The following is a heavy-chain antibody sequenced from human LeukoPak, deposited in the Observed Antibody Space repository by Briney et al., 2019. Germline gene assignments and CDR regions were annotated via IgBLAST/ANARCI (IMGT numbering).Heavy chain of an antibody. CDR3: ARDRGGTLVPHFDY. CDR2: ISSSSSMI. J-gene: IGHJ4*02. D-gene: IGHD1-14*01. CDR1: GFAFNIYS. Sequence: GGSLRLSCVASGFAFNIYSLNWVRQAPGKGLEWLSFISSSSSMIYYADSVKGRFTISRDNAKNSLYLQMNSLRAEDTAVYYCARDRGGTLVPHFDYWGQGTLVTVSS. V-gene: IGHV3-48*04.